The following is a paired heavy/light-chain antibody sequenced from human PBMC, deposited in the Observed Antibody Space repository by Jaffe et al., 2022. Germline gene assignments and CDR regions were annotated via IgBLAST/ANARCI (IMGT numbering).Light chain of an antibody. CDR2: DAS. CDR1: QSVSSY. CDR3: QHRYNWPLT. Sequence: EIVLTQSPATLSLSPGERATLSCRASQSVSSYIAWYQQRPGQAPRLLIYDASNRATDIPPRFSGSGSGTDFTLTISSLEPEDFAIYYCQHRYNWPLTFGGGTKVEIK. J-gene: IGKJ4*01. V-gene: IGKV3-11*01.
Heavy chain of an antibody. V-gene: IGHV3-23*01. CDR2: ISSSGSNT. CDR1: GFAFDTYA. Sequence: EVQLLESGGGLVQPGGSLRLSCVASGFAFDTYAMSWVRQAPGKGLEWVSIISSSGSNTNYADSVKGRFTISRDNSKNTLNLQMNSLRAEDTAVYFCTKTPYISLQGSVVVLSTTNFDYWGQGTLVAVSS. CDR3: TKTPYISLQGSVVVLSTTNFDY. D-gene: IGHD2-2*01. J-gene: IGHJ4*02.